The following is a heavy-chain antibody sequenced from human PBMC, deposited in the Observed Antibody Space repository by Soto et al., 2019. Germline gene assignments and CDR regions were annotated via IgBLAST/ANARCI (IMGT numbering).Heavy chain of an antibody. J-gene: IGHJ4*02. Sequence: ASVKVSCKASGGTFSSYTISWVRQAPGQGLEWMGRIIPILGIANYAQKFQGRVTITADKSTSTAYMELSSLRSEDTAVYYCASLINHITGCSGGSCYNGYWGQGTLVTVSS. CDR1: GGTFSSYT. V-gene: IGHV1-69*02. CDR3: ASLINHITGCSGGSCYNGY. CDR2: IIPILGIA. D-gene: IGHD2-15*01.